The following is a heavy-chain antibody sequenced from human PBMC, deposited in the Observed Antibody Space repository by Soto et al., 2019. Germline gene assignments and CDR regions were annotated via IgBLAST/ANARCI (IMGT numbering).Heavy chain of an antibody. CDR2: ISSNGGTT. J-gene: IGHJ4*02. CDR1: GFTFSNYA. Sequence: GGSLRLSCSASGFTFSNYAMHWVRQAPGKGLEYVSSISSNGGTTHYADSVKGRFTISRDNSKNTLYLQMSSLRVEDRAVFYCLKDRRVYSSSWAGDQWGQGTLVTVSS. CDR3: LKDRRVYSSSWAGDQ. V-gene: IGHV3-64D*06. D-gene: IGHD6-13*01.